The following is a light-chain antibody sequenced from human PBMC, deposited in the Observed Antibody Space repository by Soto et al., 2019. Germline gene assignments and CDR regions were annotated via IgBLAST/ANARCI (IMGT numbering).Light chain of an antibody. CDR3: QQYGSSPFT. CDR1: QSVSSNY. CDR2: GSS. Sequence: EIVLTQSPDTLSLSPGERATLSCRASQSVSSNYVAWYQQKPGQAPRLLTHGSSSRATGIPDRFSGRGFGTDFTLVISRLEPEDFAVYYCQQYGSSPFTFGQGTKVDIK. V-gene: IGKV3-20*01. J-gene: IGKJ2*01.